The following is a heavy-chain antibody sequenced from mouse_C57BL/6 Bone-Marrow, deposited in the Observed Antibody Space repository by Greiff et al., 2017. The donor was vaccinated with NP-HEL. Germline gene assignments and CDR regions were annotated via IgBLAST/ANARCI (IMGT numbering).Heavy chain of an antibody. Sequence: VQLQQSGPGLVQPSQSLSITCTVSGFSLTSYGVHWVRQSPGKGLEWLGVIWSGGSTDYNAAFISSLSISKDKAKSQVFCKMNSRLADDTAIYYCDRERERFDYYAMDYWGQGTSVTVSS. V-gene: IGHV2-2*01. CDR1: GFSLTSYG. J-gene: IGHJ4*01. CDR2: IWSGGST. CDR3: DRERERFDYYAMDY.